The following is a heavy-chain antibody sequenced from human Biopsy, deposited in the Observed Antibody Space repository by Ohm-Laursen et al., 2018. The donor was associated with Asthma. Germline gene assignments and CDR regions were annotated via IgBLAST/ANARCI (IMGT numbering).Heavy chain of an antibody. V-gene: IGHV4-61*01. Sequence: SDTLSLTWPVSGGSVSTGSYYWSWIRQPPGKGLEWLGYIYYTGSDNYNPSLKSRVTISVDTFKNQFSLRLNSVTAADTAVYYCARGPNYHGSGRAPIGMDVWGQGTTVTVSS. CDR3: ARGPNYHGSGRAPIGMDV. J-gene: IGHJ6*02. CDR2: IYYTGSD. CDR1: GGSVSTGSYY. D-gene: IGHD3-10*01.